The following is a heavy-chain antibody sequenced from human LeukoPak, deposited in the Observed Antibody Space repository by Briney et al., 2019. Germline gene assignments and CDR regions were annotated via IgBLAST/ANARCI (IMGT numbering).Heavy chain of an antibody. J-gene: IGHJ4*02. V-gene: IGHV3-23*01. CDR3: AKRLGYSYGHFDY. D-gene: IGHD5-18*01. CDR1: GFTFSSYG. Sequence: PGGSLRLSCAASGFTFSSYGMSWVRQAPGKGLEWVSAISGGGGTTYYADSVKGRFTISRDNSKNTLYLQMNSLRAEDTAVYYCAKRLGYSYGHFDYWGQGTLVTVSS. CDR2: ISGGGGTT.